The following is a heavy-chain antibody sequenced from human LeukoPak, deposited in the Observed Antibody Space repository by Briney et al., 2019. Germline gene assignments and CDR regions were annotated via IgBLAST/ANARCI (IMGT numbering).Heavy chain of an antibody. Sequence: SVKVSCXASGGTFSSYAISWVRQAPGQGLGWMGGIIPIFGTANYAQKFQGRVTITADESTSTPYMELSSLRSEDTAVYYCAVNPTYCSSTSCYVGTYWGQGTLVTVSS. CDR2: IIPIFGTA. V-gene: IGHV1-69*01. CDR1: GGTFSSYA. J-gene: IGHJ4*02. D-gene: IGHD2-2*01. CDR3: AVNPTYCSSTSCYVGTY.